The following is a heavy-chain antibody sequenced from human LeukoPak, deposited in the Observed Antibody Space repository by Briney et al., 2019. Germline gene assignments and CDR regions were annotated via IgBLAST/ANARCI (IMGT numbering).Heavy chain of an antibody. CDR3: ATGGSNWPFDY. CDR2: INPNSGGT. CDR1: GYTFTGYY. J-gene: IGHJ4*02. V-gene: IGHV1-2*02. D-gene: IGHD4-11*01. Sequence: GASVKVSCNTSGYTFTGYYMHWVRQAPGQGLEWMGWINPNSGGTNYAQKFQDRVTMTRDTSISTAYMELTRLRSDDTAVYYCATGGSNWPFDYWGQGTLVTVSS.